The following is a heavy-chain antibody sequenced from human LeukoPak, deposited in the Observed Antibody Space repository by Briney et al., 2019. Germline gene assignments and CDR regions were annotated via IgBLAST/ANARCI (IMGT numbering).Heavy chain of an antibody. Sequence: GGSLRLSCAASGFTFSSYSMNWVRQAPGKGLEWVSSISSSSSYIYYADSVKGRFTISRDNAKNSLYLQMNSLRAEDTAVYYCARYDSSGYLTFDYWGQGTLVIVSS. V-gene: IGHV3-21*01. D-gene: IGHD3-22*01. CDR3: ARYDSSGYLTFDY. J-gene: IGHJ4*02. CDR1: GFTFSSYS. CDR2: ISSSSSYI.